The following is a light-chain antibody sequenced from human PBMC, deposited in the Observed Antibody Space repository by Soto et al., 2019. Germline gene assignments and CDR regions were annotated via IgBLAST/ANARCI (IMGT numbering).Light chain of an antibody. CDR2: GAS. J-gene: IGKJ2*01. CDR1: QSVISTF. CDR3: QQYQSSPPTFT. V-gene: IGKV3-20*01. Sequence: EIVWTQSPGTLSLSPGERATLSCRASQSVISTFSAWYQQEPGQAPRLLIYGASNRATGIPDRFSASGSGTDFTLTIGRLEPEDFGVYYCQQYQSSPPTFTFGQGTKLEI.